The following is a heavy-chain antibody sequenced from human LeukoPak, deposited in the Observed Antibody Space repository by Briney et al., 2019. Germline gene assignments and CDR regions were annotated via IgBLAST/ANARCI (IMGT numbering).Heavy chain of an antibody. CDR1: GFTFSSYG. CDR3: AKDFGGELRYTGVAY. J-gene: IGHJ4*02. V-gene: IGHV3-30*18. D-gene: IGHD3-9*01. Sequence: GGSLRLSCAASGFTFSSYGMHGVRQAPGKGLEGVAVISYDGSNKYYADSVKGRFTISRDNSKNTLYLQMNSLRAEDTAVYYCAKDFGGELRYTGVAYWGQGTLVTVSS. CDR2: ISYDGSNK.